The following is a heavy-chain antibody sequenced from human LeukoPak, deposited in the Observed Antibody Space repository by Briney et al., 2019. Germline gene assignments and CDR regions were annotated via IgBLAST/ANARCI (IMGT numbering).Heavy chain of an antibody. CDR2: IYHSGST. CDR3: ARAELLWFGETRAEYFQH. D-gene: IGHD3-10*01. J-gene: IGHJ1*01. CDR1: GGSFSSGGYS. V-gene: IGHV4-30-2*01. Sequence: SETLSLTCAVYGGSFSSGGYSWSWIRQPPGKGLEWIGYIYHSGSTYYNPSLKSRVTISVDRSKNQFSLKLSSVTAADTAVYYCARAELLWFGETRAEYFQHWGQGTLVTVSS.